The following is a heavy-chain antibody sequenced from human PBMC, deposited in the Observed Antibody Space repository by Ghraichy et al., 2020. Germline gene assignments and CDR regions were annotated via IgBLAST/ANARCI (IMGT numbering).Heavy chain of an antibody. CDR2: INHSGST. V-gene: IGHV4-34*01. D-gene: IGHD6-13*01. Sequence: SETLSLTCAVYGGSFSGYYWSWIRQPPGKGLEWIGEINHSGSTNYNPSLKSRVTISVDTSKNQFSLKLSSVTAADTAVYYCARLKTYGSSWPYNWFDPWGQGTLVTVSS. CDR1: GGSFSGYY. CDR3: ARLKTYGSSWPYNWFDP. J-gene: IGHJ5*02.